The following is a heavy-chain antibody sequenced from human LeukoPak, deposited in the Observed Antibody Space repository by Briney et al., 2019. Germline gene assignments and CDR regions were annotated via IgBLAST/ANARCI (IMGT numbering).Heavy chain of an antibody. D-gene: IGHD3-9*01. CDR1: GFTFSSYG. CDR3: AKDLDILTGYLVDY. Sequence: GGSLRLSCAASGFTFSSYGTHWVRQAPGKGLEWVAVISYDGSNKYYADSVKGRFTISRDNSKNTLYLQMNSLRAEDTAVYYCAKDLDILTGYLVDYWGQGTLVTVSS. V-gene: IGHV3-30*18. CDR2: ISYDGSNK. J-gene: IGHJ4*02.